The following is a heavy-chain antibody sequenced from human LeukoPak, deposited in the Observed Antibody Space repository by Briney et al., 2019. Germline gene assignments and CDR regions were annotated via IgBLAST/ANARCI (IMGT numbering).Heavy chain of an antibody. CDR1: GFTFSSNW. Sequence: GGSLSLSCAASGFTFSSNWISWVRQAQGKGLEWVANIKQDGSEKYYVDSVKGRFTISRDNAKNSLYLQMNSLRAEDTAVYYCASQIGYYFDYWGQGTLVTVSS. V-gene: IGHV3-7*01. CDR3: ASQIGYYFDY. J-gene: IGHJ4*02. CDR2: IKQDGSEK. D-gene: IGHD3-10*01.